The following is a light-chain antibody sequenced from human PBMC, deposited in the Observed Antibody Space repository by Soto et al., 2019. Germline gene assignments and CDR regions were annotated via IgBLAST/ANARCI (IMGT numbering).Light chain of an antibody. Sequence: QSVLTQPASVSGSPGQSITISCGGTSSDVGAYIYVSWYQQYPGKAPKLIIYEVNNRPSGVSGRFSGSKSDNTASLTISGLQAEDEADYYCSSYATSSTLHVFGTGTKVTVL. J-gene: IGLJ1*01. CDR1: SSDVGAYIY. CDR2: EVN. CDR3: SSYATSSTLHV. V-gene: IGLV2-14*03.